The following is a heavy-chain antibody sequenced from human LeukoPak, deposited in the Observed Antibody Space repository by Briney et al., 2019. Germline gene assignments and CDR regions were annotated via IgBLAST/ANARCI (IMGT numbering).Heavy chain of an antibody. CDR3: ARSVRWLQDYYFDY. CDR1: GFTVSSNF. D-gene: IGHD5-24*01. CDR2: IYSGGST. Sequence: GGSLRLSCAASGFTVSSNFMSWVRQAPGKGLEWVSVIYSGGSTYYADPVKGRFTISRDNSKNTLYFQMNSLRAEDTAVYYCARSVRWLQDYYFDYWGQGTLVTVSS. J-gene: IGHJ4*02. V-gene: IGHV3-53*01.